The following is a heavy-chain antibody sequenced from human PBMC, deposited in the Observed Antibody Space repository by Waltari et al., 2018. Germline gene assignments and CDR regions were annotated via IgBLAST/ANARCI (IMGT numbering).Heavy chain of an antibody. CDR2: XXXXXXXX. J-gene: IGHJ6*02. Sequence: QVQLVQSGAEVKKPGASVKVSCKASGSTFTSYDINWFRQATGQGLEWVGGXXXXXXXXXXAXXFQGRVTXTKNTSINTAYMELSSLRSEDTAVYYCARGGIAAAGTRYYYAMDVWGQGTTVIVSS. V-gene: IGHV1-8*01. CDR3: ARGGIAAAGTRYYYAMDV. D-gene: IGHD6-13*01. CDR1: GSTFTSYD.